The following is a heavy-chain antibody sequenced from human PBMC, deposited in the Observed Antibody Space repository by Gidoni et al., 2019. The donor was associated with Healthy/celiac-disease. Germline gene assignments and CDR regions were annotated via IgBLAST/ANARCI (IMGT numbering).Heavy chain of an antibody. J-gene: IGHJ4*02. Sequence: EVQLVDSGGGLVQPGGSLRLPCAASGFAFAGYTMNWVRQPPGKGLEWVSYISSDSSTINYADSVKGRFAIARDNVRNSRYVQMNSLRAENTAVYYCARELYSSSWHLNDYWGQGTLVTVSS. CDR2: ISSDSSTI. V-gene: IGHV3-48*01. D-gene: IGHD6-13*01. CDR1: GFAFAGYT. CDR3: ARELYSSSWHLNDY.